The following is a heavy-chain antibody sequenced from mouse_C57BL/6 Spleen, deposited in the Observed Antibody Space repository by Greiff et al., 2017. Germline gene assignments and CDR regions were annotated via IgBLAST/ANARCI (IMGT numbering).Heavy chain of an antibody. CDR1: GYTFTSYG. Sequence: QVQLQQSGAELARPGASVKLSCTASGYTFTSYGISWVKQRTGQGLEWIGEIYPRSGNTYYNEKFKGKATLTADKSSSTAYMELRSLTAEDSAVYFCARYYYGSSYGAMDYWGQGTSVTVSS. CDR2: IYPRSGNT. CDR3: ARYYYGSSYGAMDY. V-gene: IGHV1-81*01. J-gene: IGHJ4*01. D-gene: IGHD1-1*01.